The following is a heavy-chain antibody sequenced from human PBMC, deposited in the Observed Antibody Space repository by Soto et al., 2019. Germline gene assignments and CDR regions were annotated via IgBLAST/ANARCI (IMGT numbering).Heavy chain of an antibody. CDR2: ISSDGSDK. D-gene: IGHD3-10*01. Sequence: QVQLVESGGGVVQPGRSLRLSCAASGFPFTSYGMHWFREGPDKGLEWVAIISSDGSDKYYADSVKGRFTISRDNSKNTLYLQMNSLRPEDTALYYGGGGQYYFDYRGQGTLVIVSS. CDR1: GFPFTSYG. V-gene: IGHV3-30*03. CDR3: GGGQYYFDY. J-gene: IGHJ4*02.